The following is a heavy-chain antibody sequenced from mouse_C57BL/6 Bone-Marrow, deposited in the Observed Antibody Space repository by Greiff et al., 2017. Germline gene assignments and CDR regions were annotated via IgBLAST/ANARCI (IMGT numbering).Heavy chain of an antibody. V-gene: IGHV1-52*01. J-gene: IGHJ3*01. CDR2: IDPSDSET. D-gene: IGHD4-1*01. CDR3: ARCGLTGTYWFAY. Sequence: QVQLQQPGAELVRPGSSVKLSCKASGYTFTSYWMHWVKQRPIQGLEWIGNIDPSDSETHYNQKFKDKATLTVDKSSSTAYMQLSSLTSEDSAVYYCARCGLTGTYWFAYWGQGTLVTVSA. CDR1: GYTFTSYW.